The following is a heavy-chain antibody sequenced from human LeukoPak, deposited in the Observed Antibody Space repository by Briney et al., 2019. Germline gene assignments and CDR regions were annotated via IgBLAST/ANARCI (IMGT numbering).Heavy chain of an antibody. CDR1: GYTFTSYG. CDR3: ARAQLLWFGELSPYFDY. V-gene: IGHV1-18*01. Sequence: ASVKVSCKASGYTFTSYGISWVRQAPGQGLEWMGWISAYNGNTNYAQKLQGRVTMTTDTSTSTAYMELRSLRSDDTAVYYCARAQLLWFGELSPYFDYWGQGTLVTVSS. D-gene: IGHD3-10*01. CDR2: ISAYNGNT. J-gene: IGHJ4*02.